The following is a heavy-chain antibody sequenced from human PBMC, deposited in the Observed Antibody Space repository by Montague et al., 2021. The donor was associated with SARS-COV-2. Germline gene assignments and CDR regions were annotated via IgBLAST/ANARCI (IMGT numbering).Heavy chain of an antibody. J-gene: IGHJ4*02. V-gene: IGHV3-7*01. Sequence: SLRLSCAASGFSFSSRGMSWVRQVPGKGLEWVATVEQDGSESHYEDSVKGRFTISRDNAKSSAYLQMSSLRVEDTAVYFCARDHYGSEDYWGQGILVTVSS. CDR2: VEQDGSES. D-gene: IGHD3-10*01. CDR1: GFSFSSRG. CDR3: ARDHYGSEDY.